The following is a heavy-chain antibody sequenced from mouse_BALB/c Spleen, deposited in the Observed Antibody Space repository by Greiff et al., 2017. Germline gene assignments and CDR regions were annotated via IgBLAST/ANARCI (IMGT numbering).Heavy chain of an antibody. V-gene: IGHV5-9-4*01. Sequence: EVKLVESGGGLVKPGGSLKLSCAASGFTFSSYAMSWVRQSPEKRLEWVAEISSGGSYTYYPDTVTGRFTISRDNAKNTLYLEMSSLRSEDTAMYYCASSTVVATDAMDYWGQGTSVTVSS. CDR1: GFTFSSYA. D-gene: IGHD1-1*01. J-gene: IGHJ4*01. CDR2: ISSGGSYT. CDR3: ASSTVVATDAMDY.